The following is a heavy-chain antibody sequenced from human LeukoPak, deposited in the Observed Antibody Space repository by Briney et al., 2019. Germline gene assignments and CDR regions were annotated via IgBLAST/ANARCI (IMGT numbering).Heavy chain of an antibody. CDR1: GGSFSGYY. CDR2: INHSGST. V-gene: IGHV4-34*01. CDR3: ARGRDASGYNWFDP. J-gene: IGHJ5*02. D-gene: IGHD3-22*01. Sequence: PSETLSLTCAVYGGSFSGYYWSWIRQPPGKGLEWIGEINHSGSTNYNPSLKSRVTISVDTSKNQFSLKLSSVTAADTAVYYCARGRDASGYNWFDPWGQGTLVTVSS.